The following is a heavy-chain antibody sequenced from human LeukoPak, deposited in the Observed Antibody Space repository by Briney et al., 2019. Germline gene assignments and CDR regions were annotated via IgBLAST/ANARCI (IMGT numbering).Heavy chain of an antibody. CDR2: LYYSGYS. V-gene: IGHV4-59*13. CDR3: ARVLLTPYGMDV. J-gene: IGHJ6*02. CDR1: GGSITSYY. D-gene: IGHD2-15*01. Sequence: AETLSLTCTVSGGSITSYYWAWLRQPPGKGLEWIGYLYYSGYSKYNPSLTSRVSMSVDTSKNQFSLKLSSVTAADTAVYYCARVLLTPYGMDVWGQGTTVTVSS.